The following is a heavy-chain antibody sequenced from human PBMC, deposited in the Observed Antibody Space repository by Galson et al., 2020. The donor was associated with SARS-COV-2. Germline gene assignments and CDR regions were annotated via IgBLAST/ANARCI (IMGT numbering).Heavy chain of an antibody. CDR2: ISYDGSNK. CDR1: GFTFSSYG. V-gene: IGHV3-30*18. J-gene: IGHJ6*04. D-gene: IGHD2-15*01. Sequence: GGSLRLSCAASGFTFSSYGMHWVRQAPGKGLEWVAVISYDGSNKYYADSVKGRFTISRDNSKNTLYLQMNSLRAEDTAVYYCAKDGYRYCSGGSCPGSLDVWGKGTTVTVSS. CDR3: AKDGYRYCSGGSCPGSLDV.